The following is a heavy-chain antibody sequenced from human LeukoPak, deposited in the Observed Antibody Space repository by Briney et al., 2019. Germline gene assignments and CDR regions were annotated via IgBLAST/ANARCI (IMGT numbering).Heavy chain of an antibody. D-gene: IGHD3-9*01. CDR1: GDTFSSHN. CDR3: AGVLRYFDWLAFGDRHYYGMDV. V-gene: IGHV1-8*01. J-gene: IGHJ6*02. CDR2: MNPNNGNT. Sequence: ASVKVSCKASGDTFSSHNINWVRQATGQGLEWMGWMNPNNGNTDFAQKFQGRVTMTRNTSISTAYMEPSSLRSEDTAVYYCAGVLRYFDWLAFGDRHYYGMDVWGQGTTVTVSS.